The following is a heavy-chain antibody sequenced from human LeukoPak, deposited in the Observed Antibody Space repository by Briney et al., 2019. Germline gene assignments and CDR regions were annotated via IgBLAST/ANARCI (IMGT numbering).Heavy chain of an antibody. CDR1: GYTFTSYG. V-gene: IGHV1-18*01. J-gene: IGHJ3*02. Sequence: ASVKVSCKASGYTFTSYGNSWVRQAPGQGLEWMGWISAYNGNTNYAQKLQGRVTMTTDTSTSTAYMELSSLRSEDTAVYYCARESDDGAADAFDIWGQGTMVTVSS. D-gene: IGHD1-26*01. CDR3: ARESDDGAADAFDI. CDR2: ISAYNGNT.